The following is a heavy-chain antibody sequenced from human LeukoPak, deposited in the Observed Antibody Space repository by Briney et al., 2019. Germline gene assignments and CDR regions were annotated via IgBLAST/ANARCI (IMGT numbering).Heavy chain of an antibody. D-gene: IGHD3-3*01. CDR2: ISDNGGST. CDR3: TTTYYDFWSGLLYYMDV. V-gene: IGHV3-23*01. Sequence: GGSLRLSCAASGFTFSNYAMSWVRQAPGKGLEWVSSISDNGGSTYYADSVKGRFTISRDNSKNTLYLQMNSLRAEDTAVYYCTTTYYDFWSGLLYYMDVWGKGTTVTVSS. J-gene: IGHJ6*03. CDR1: GFTFSNYA.